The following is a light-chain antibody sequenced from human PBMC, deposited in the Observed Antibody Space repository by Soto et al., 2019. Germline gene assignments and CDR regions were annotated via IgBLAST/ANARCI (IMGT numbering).Light chain of an antibody. Sequence: EIVLTQSPATLSLSPGERATLSCRASQSVSSYLAWYQQKPGQAPRLLIYDSSNRATGIPARFSGSGSGTDFTLTISSLEPEDFAVYYCQQRKTFGGGTTVEIK. CDR2: DSS. CDR1: QSVSSY. J-gene: IGKJ4*01. CDR3: QQRKT. V-gene: IGKV3-11*01.